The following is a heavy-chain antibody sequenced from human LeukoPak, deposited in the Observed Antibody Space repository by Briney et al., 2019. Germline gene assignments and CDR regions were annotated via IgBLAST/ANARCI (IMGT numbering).Heavy chain of an antibody. CDR2: SRDKAKSYST. D-gene: IGHD1-26*01. CDR1: GFTFSDHY. J-gene: IGHJ4*02. CDR3: ARRSNSYYTFDF. Sequence: GGSLRLSCAASGFTFSDHYMNWVRQAPGKGLEWLARSRDKAKSYSTEHAASVKGRFTISRDNSKNSLYLQMNSLKTEDTAVYYCARRSNSYYTFDFWGQGTLVTVSS. V-gene: IGHV3-72*01.